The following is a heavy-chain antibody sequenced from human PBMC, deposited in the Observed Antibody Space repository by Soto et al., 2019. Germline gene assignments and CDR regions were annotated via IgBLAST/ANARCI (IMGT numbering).Heavy chain of an antibody. V-gene: IGHV3-7*04. J-gene: IGHJ4*02. Sequence: EDQLVESGGGLVQPGGSLRLTCAVSGFSFRSDWMNWVRQAPGKGLEWVAHTNQDGSEKYYLDSVKGRFTIFRDNAKNSLDMQKNSLRAEDTAVYYCSGGVGDAIWGQGTLVTVSS. CDR3: SGGVGDAI. D-gene: IGHD1-26*01. CDR2: TNQDGSEK. CDR1: GFSFRSDW.